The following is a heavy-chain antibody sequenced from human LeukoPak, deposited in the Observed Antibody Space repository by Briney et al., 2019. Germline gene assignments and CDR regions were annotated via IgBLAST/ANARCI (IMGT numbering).Heavy chain of an antibody. CDR3: ARGTYDYIWGSYRPYYYYYRDV. J-gene: IGHJ6*03. V-gene: IGHV4-4*07. Sequence: SETLSLTCTVSGGSISSYYWSWIRQPAGKGLEWIGRIYTSGSTNYNPSLKSRVTMSVDTSKNQFSLKLSSVTAADTAVYYCARGTYDYIWGSYRPYYYYYRDVWGKGTTVTVSS. CDR1: GGSISSYY. CDR2: IYTSGST. D-gene: IGHD3-16*02.